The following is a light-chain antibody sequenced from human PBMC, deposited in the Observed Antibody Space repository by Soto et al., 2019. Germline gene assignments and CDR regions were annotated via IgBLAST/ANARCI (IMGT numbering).Light chain of an antibody. J-gene: IGKJ1*01. CDR2: GAS. CDR3: HQRQSWPRT. CDR1: QSISSN. Sequence: EIVMSQSPGTLSVSPWERATLSCGASQSISSNLVWYQQKAGQAPRLLIYGASTRATGIPARFSGSGSGTDFTLTINSLAPEDFAIYYCHQRQSWPRTFGQGTKVDIK. V-gene: IGKV3-15*01.